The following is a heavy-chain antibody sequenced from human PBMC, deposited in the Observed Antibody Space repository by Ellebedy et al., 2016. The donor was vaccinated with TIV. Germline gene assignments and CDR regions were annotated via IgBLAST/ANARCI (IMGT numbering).Heavy chain of an antibody. CDR3: ARGGRKTNYFWQY. D-gene: IGHD5-24*01. V-gene: IGHV3-7*03. Sequence: PGGSLRLSCAASGLVFSDYCMTWLRVSPGKGPEWVATIARDGIEKSYADSVKGRFTVSRDNTENSMYLQMNSLRADDTGVYYCARGGRKTNYFWQYWGQGTPLTVSP. J-gene: IGHJ4*02. CDR1: GLVFSDYC. CDR2: IARDGIEK.